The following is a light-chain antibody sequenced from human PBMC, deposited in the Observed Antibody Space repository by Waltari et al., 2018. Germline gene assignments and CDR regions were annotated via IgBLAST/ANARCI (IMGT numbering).Light chain of an antibody. CDR3: QVWHSISDHPGV. Sequence: SYVLTQPPSVSVAPGQTTRITCGGDNIESKSAHWYQQKPGQAPVLLVYHNRDRPSRIPERFSGSNSGNTATLTITRVEAGDEAEYYCQVWHSISDHPGVFGTGTKVTVL. CDR1: NIESKS. J-gene: IGLJ1*01. V-gene: IGLV3-21*02. CDR2: HNR.